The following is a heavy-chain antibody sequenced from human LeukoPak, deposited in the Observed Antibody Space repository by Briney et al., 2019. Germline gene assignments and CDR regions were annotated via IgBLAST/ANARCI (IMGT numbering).Heavy chain of an antibody. V-gene: IGHV1-2*02. CDR3: AKPPYDSSGYYYFDY. CDR1: GYTFTGYY. Sequence: ASVKVSFKASGYTFTGYYMHWVRQAPGQGLEWMGWINPNSGGTNYAQKFQGRVTMTRDTSISTAYMELSRLRSDDTAVYYCAKPPYDSSGYYYFDYWGQGTLVTVSS. J-gene: IGHJ4*02. CDR2: INPNSGGT. D-gene: IGHD3-22*01.